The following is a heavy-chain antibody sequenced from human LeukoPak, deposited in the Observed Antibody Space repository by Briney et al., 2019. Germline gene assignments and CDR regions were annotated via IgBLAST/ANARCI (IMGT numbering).Heavy chain of an antibody. J-gene: IGHJ3*02. Sequence: ASVKVSCKVSGYTLTELSIHWVRQAPGKGLEWMGGFDPEDGETIYAQRFQGRVTMTEDTSTDTAYMELNSLRSEDTAVYYCATAAVSDAFDIWGQGTLVTVSS. CDR3: ATAAVSDAFDI. CDR2: FDPEDGET. CDR1: GYTLTELS. V-gene: IGHV1-24*01.